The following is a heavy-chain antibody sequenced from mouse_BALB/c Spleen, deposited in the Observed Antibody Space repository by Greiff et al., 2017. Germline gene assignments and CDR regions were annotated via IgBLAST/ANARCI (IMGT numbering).Heavy chain of an antibody. Sequence: EVKLVESGGGLVKPGGSLKLSCAASGFTFSSYAMSWVRQTPEKRLEWVATISSGGSYTYYPDSVKGRFTISRDNAKNTLYLQMSSLRSEDTAMYYCARDYYDYDEGGMDYWGQGTSVTVSS. CDR1: GFTFSSYA. CDR2: ISSGGSYT. CDR3: ARDYYDYDEGGMDY. D-gene: IGHD2-4*01. J-gene: IGHJ4*01. V-gene: IGHV5-9-3*01.